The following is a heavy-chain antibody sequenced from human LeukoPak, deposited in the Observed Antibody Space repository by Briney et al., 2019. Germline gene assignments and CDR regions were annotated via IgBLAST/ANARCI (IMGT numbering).Heavy chain of an antibody. V-gene: IGHV4-4*07. CDR2: IYTSGST. CDR1: GGSISSYY. J-gene: IGHJ5*02. D-gene: IGHD3-3*01. Sequence: SETLSLTCTVSGGSISSYYWSWIRQPAGKGLEWIGRIYTSGSTNYNPSLKSRVTISVDTSKNQFSLKLSSVTAADTAVYYCARHTITIFGVGQNWFDPWGQGTLVTVSS. CDR3: ARHTITIFGVGQNWFDP.